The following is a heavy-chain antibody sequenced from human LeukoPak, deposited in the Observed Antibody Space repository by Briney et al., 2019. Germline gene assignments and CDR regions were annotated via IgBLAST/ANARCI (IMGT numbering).Heavy chain of an antibody. CDR2: ISPANSET. V-gene: IGHV5-51*01. CDR3: ARRGGNWLDP. CDR1: AYRFTSYW. Sequence: GESLKISCKGSAYRFTSYWIAWVRQKPGKGLELMGIISPANSETLYSPSFQGQVTMSADSSTAYLQWRSLKASDTAIYYCARRGGNWLDPWGQETLVTVSS. D-gene: IGHD3-16*01. J-gene: IGHJ5*02.